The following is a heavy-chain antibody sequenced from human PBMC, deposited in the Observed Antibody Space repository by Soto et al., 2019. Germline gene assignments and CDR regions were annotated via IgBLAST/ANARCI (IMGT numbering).Heavy chain of an antibody. CDR2: VSKSDYT. CDR1: GFTFNNYG. V-gene: IGHV3-21*01. J-gene: IGHJ4*02. Sequence: KSGGSLRLSCAVSGFTFNNYGINWVRQAPGKGLEWVSSVSKSDYTYYSDSVKGRFTISRDNAKNSVSLQMNTLRAEDTAVYYCAREDSIIIPAVSDFWGQGTLVTVSS. CDR3: AREDSIIIPAVSDF. D-gene: IGHD2-2*01.